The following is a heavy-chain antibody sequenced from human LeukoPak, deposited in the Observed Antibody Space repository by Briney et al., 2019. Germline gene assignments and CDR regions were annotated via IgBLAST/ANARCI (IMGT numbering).Heavy chain of an antibody. D-gene: IGHD6-13*01. J-gene: IGHJ4*02. CDR3: ARRDDYSSSWYFGY. Sequence: GGSLRLSCAASGFTFSSYEMNWVRQAPGKGLEWVSYISSSGSTIYYADSVKGRFTISRDNAKNSLYLQMNSLRAEDTAVYYCARRDDYSSSWYFGYWGQGTLVTVSS. CDR1: GFTFSSYE. V-gene: IGHV3-48*03. CDR2: ISSSGSTI.